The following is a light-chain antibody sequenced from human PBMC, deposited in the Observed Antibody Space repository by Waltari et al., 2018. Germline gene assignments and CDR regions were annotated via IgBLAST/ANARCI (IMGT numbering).Light chain of an antibody. CDR2: DVS. J-gene: IGLJ3*02. CDR3: NSFTGRTWV. V-gene: IGLV2-14*03. Sequence: QSALTQPASVSGSPGQSLTISCTGTNSDVGSNNYVSWYQQHPGKAPKLMIYDVSNRPSWVAHRFSGSKSGNTASLTISGLQAEDEADYFCNSFTGRTWVFGGGTKLTVL. CDR1: NSDVGSNNY.